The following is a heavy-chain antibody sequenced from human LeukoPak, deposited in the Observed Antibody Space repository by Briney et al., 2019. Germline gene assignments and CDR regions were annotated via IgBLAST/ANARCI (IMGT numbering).Heavy chain of an antibody. V-gene: IGHV3-7*03. Sequence: GGSLRLSCAASGFIFNTCWMSWVRQAPGKGLEWVANINQHGNDRRYVDSVKGRLTISRDNAKNSLYLQMNSLRVEDTAFYYCAKDNRRHYTSGPNPDSLHWGQGALVTVSS. J-gene: IGHJ4*02. CDR1: GFIFNTCW. CDR3: AKDNRRHYTSGPNPDSLH. CDR2: INQHGNDR. D-gene: IGHD6-19*01.